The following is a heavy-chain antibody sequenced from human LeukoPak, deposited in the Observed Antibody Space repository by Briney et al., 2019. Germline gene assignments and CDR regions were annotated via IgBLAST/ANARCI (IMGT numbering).Heavy chain of an antibody. Sequence: GGSLRLSCAASGFTFDDYDMSWVRQAPGKGLEWVSNVNWHGGSTNYADSVKGRFTISRDNAKNSLYLQMNSLRAEDTAVYYCARGRGADYWGQGTLVTVSS. J-gene: IGHJ4*02. CDR2: VNWHGGST. CDR1: GFTFDDYD. D-gene: IGHD1-26*01. V-gene: IGHV3-20*04. CDR3: ARGRGADY.